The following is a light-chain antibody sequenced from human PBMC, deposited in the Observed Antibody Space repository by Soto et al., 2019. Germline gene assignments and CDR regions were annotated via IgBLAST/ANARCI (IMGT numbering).Light chain of an antibody. V-gene: IGKV1-5*03. J-gene: IGKJ1*01. CDR1: QSIDTW. Sequence: DIQMTQSPSTLSASVGDRVTITCRANQSIDTWLAWHQQKPGQVPKLLISKASSLESGVPSRFSGSGSGTEFTLTISSLQPDDSATYYCQQYNSYRAFGQGTKVEI. CDR2: KAS. CDR3: QQYNSYRA.